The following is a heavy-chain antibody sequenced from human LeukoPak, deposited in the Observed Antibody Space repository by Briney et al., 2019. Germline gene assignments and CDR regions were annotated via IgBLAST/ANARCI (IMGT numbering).Heavy chain of an antibody. J-gene: IGHJ4*02. Sequence: PGGSLRLSCAASGFTFSSYAMHWVRQAPGKGLEWVAVISCDGSNKYYADSVKGRFTISRDNSKNTLYLQMNSLRAEDTAVYYCARDPYYGSGGSFDYWGQGTLVTVSS. D-gene: IGHD3-10*01. CDR3: ARDPYYGSGGSFDY. CDR1: GFTFSSYA. CDR2: ISCDGSNK. V-gene: IGHV3-30*04.